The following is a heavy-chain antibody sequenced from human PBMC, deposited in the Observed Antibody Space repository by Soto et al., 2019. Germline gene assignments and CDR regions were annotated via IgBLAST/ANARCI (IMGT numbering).Heavy chain of an antibody. J-gene: IGHJ3*02. Sequence: SETLSLTCAVYGGSFSGYYWSWIRQPPGKGLEWIGEINHSGSTNYNPSLKSRVTISVDTSKNQFSLKLSSVTAADTAVYYCARGKSGYASRYAFDIWGQGNMLTVSS. CDR3: ARGKSGYASRYAFDI. CDR2: INHSGST. CDR1: GGSFSGYY. V-gene: IGHV4-34*01. D-gene: IGHD2-2*01.